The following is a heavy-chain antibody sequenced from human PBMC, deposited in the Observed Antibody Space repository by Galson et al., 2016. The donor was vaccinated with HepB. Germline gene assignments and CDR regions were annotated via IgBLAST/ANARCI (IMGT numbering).Heavy chain of an antibody. CDR2: IWFDASNK. CDR1: GFTFSNFA. D-gene: IGHD3-10*01. CDR3: ARVLFGSGSYWCLDV. J-gene: IGHJ6*02. Sequence: SLRLSCAASGFTFSNFAMHWVRQAPGKGLEWVAIIWFDASNKYYADSVKGRFTISRDNSKNTLYLQMNSLRAEDTAVYFCARVLFGSGSYWCLDVWGQGTTVTVSS. V-gene: IGHV3-33*01.